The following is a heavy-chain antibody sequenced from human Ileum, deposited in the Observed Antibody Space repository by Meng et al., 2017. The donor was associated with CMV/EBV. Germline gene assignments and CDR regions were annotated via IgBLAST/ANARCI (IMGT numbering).Heavy chain of an antibody. CDR2: INPKTGNL. Sequence: QVQLVQSGSELKKPGASVKISCKASGYTFSRYNINWVRQAPGQWLEWMGYINPKTGNLTYVQGFTGRFVFSLDTSVSTAYLQISSLKAEDTAVYYCATGSVAADGKGYWGQGTLVTVSS. CDR3: ATGSVAADGKGY. V-gene: IGHV7-4-1*02. J-gene: IGHJ4*02. CDR1: GYTFSRYN. D-gene: IGHD6-13*01.